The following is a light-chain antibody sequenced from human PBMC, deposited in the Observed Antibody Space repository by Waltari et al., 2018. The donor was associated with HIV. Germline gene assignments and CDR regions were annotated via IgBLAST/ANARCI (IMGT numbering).Light chain of an antibody. CDR3: LQGYSSILT. Sequence: DIQVTQSPSSLSASVGDRVTIICRTSENINTLLNWFQQKPGKIPMLVIYGASRLESGVPSRFSGTGSGTEFSLTISGLQPEDFATYYCLQGYSSILTFGPGTKVEVK. CDR2: GAS. V-gene: IGKV1-39*01. CDR1: ENINTL. J-gene: IGKJ3*01.